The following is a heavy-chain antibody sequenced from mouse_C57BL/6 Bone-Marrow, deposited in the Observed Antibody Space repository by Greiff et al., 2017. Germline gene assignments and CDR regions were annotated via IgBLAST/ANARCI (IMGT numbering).Heavy chain of an antibody. Sequence: VRLQQSGAELVRPGTSVKVSCKASGYAFTNYLIEWVKQRPGQGLEWIGVINPGSGGTNYNEKFKGKATLTADKSSSTAYMQLSSLTSEDSAVYFCARDDYGAYWGQGTLVTVSA. V-gene: IGHV1-54*01. D-gene: IGHD2-4*01. CDR2: INPGSGGT. J-gene: IGHJ3*01. CDR1: GYAFTNYL. CDR3: ARDDYGAY.